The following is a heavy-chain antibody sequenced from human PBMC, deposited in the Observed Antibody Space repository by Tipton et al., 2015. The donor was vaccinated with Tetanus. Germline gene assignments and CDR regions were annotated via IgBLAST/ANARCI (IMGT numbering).Heavy chain of an antibody. CDR1: GGSISRTNYY. CDR3: ARSRGLRLMDC. D-gene: IGHD5/OR15-5a*01. V-gene: IGHV4-39*07. J-gene: IGHJ4*02. CDR2: ISHSGDT. Sequence: TLSLTCTVSGGSISRTNYYWGWIRQPLGKGLEWIGEISHSGDTNYNPSLKSRVAISVDTSNNRFSLNLTSATVADTAMYFCARSRGLRLMDCWGQGSLVTVS.